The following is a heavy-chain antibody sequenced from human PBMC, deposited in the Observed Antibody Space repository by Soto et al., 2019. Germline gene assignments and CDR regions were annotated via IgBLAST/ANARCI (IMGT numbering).Heavy chain of an antibody. J-gene: IGHJ4*02. CDR2: ISGNGGT. Sequence: PGGSLRLSCAASGFTFRMYAMSGVRQAPGKGLEWVSTISGNGGTSYADFVRGRFTISRDNSKNTLYLQMNSLRAEDTATYYCAKDAPGSGWLSDYWGQGTRVSVSS. V-gene: IGHV3-23*01. D-gene: IGHD3-22*01. CDR3: AKDAPGSGWLSDY. CDR1: GFTFRMYA.